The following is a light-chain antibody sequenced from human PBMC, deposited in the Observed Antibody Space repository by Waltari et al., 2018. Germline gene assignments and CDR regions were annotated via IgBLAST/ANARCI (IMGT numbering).Light chain of an antibody. CDR3: SSYRRGSTVV. Sequence: QSALTQPASVSGSPGQSITISCTGTSTDIGAYNYVSWYQQHPGKAPKLIIYDVTKRPSGISDRFSGSKSGDTASLIISGLQAEDESDFYCSSYRRGSTVVFGGGTKLTVL. J-gene: IGLJ2*01. V-gene: IGLV2-14*03. CDR1: STDIGAYNY. CDR2: DVT.